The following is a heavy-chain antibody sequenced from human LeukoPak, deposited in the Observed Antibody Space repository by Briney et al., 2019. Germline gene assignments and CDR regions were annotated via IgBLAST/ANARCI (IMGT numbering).Heavy chain of an antibody. Sequence: GASVKVSCKASGYTFTSYGISWVRQAPGQGLEWMGWISAYNGNTNYAQKLQGRVTMTTDTSTSTAYMELRSLRSDDTAVYYCAREMYSSSYIDYYYYMDVWGKGTTVTISS. J-gene: IGHJ6*03. CDR3: AREMYSSSYIDYYYYMDV. CDR2: ISAYNGNT. CDR1: GYTFTSYG. D-gene: IGHD6-6*01. V-gene: IGHV1-18*01.